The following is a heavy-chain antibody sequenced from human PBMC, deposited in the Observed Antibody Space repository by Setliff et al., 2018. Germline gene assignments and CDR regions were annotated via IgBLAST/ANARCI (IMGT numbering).Heavy chain of an antibody. V-gene: IGHV3-30*19. Sequence: GGSLRLSCVASGFTFSNYGIHWVRQPPGKGLEWVAVISYDGSNKYYADSAKGRFTISRDNSKNTLYLQMNSLRPEDTAVYYCAKNGFGVVALGVNNWFDPWGQGTLVTVSS. CDR1: GFTFSNYG. D-gene: IGHD3-10*01. CDR3: AKNGFGVVALGVNNWFDP. J-gene: IGHJ5*02. CDR2: ISYDGSNK.